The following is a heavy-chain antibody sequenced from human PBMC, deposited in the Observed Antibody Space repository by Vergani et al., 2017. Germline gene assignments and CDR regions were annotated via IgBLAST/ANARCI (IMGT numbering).Heavy chain of an antibody. V-gene: IGHV1-2*02. CDR3: ARDQGIAAAAYYYYYIDV. D-gene: IGHD6-13*01. CDR1: GYTFTGYY. J-gene: IGHJ6*03. CDR2: INPNSGGT. Sequence: QVQLVQSGAEVKKPGASVKVSCKASGYTFTGYYMHWVRQAPGQGLEWMGWINPNSGGTNYAQKFQGRVTMTRDTSISTAYMELSRLRSDDTAVYYCARDQGIAAAAYYYYYIDVWGKGTTVTVS.